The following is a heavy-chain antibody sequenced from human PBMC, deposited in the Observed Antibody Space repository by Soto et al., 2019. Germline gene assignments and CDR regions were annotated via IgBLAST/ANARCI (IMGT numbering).Heavy chain of an antibody. V-gene: IGHV4-59*08. D-gene: IGHD1-1*01. J-gene: IGHJ6*02. CDR2: IYYSGST. CDR1: GGSISSYY. CDR3: ASTNVEKGYYYYGMDV. Sequence: QVQLQESGPGLVKPSETLSLTCTVSGGSISSYYWSWIRQPPGKGLEWIGYIYYSGSTNYNPSLKSRVTISVDTSKNQFSLKLSSVTAADTAVYYCASTNVEKGYYYYGMDVWGQGTTVTVSS.